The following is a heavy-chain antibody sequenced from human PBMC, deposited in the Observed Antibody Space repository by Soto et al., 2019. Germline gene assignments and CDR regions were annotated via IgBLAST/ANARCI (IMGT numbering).Heavy chain of an antibody. J-gene: IGHJ4*02. CDR3: ARDGQYGDYGYYFDF. CDR2: ISPNSGVT. V-gene: IGHV1-2*02. CDR1: GYTFTAYY. D-gene: IGHD4-17*01. Sequence: VASVKVSCKASGYTFTAYYIHWVRQAPGQGLEWMGWISPNSGVTNYAQKFQGRVTMTRDTSITTAHMELSGLKSDDSAIYYCARDGQYGDYGYYFDFWGPGTLVTVSS.